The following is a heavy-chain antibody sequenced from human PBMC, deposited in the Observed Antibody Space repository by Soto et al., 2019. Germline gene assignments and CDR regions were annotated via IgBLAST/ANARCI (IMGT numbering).Heavy chain of an antibody. D-gene: IGHD5-12*01. Sequence: QVQLQESGPGLVKPSQTLSLTCTVSGASITSGGYYWSWIRQHPGKGLEWIGYIYYSVTTYYNPSLKSRVIISVDTSKTQFSLTLSSVTAADTAVYYCARAENERAGIYRPPDYWGQGTLVTVSS. CDR2: IYYSVTT. J-gene: IGHJ4*02. V-gene: IGHV4-31*03. CDR3: ARAENERAGIYRPPDY. CDR1: GASITSGGYY.